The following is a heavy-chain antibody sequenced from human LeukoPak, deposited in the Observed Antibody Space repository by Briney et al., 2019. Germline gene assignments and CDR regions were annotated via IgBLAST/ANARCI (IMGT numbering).Heavy chain of an antibody. Sequence: SVKVSCKASGGIFSSYAISWVRQAPGQGLEWMGGIIPIFGTANYAQKFQGRVTITADESTSTAYMELSSLRSEDTAVYYCAREDIVVVPAARLYYYYYGMDVWGQGTTVTVSS. J-gene: IGHJ6*02. CDR1: GGIFSSYA. CDR3: AREDIVVVPAARLYYYYYGMDV. CDR2: IIPIFGTA. V-gene: IGHV1-69*13. D-gene: IGHD2-2*01.